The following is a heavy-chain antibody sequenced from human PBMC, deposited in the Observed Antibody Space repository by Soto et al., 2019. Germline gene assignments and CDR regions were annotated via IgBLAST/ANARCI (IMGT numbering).Heavy chain of an antibody. D-gene: IGHD1-26*01. CDR1: GGSVSSSSYY. Sequence: QVQLQESGPGRVKPSETLSLTCTVSGGSVSSSSYYWSWIRQRPGKGLEWIGYFYDSGTTNYTPSLKSRVTNSVDTAKNQFALRLTSVTTADTAVYYRAREVWEVPTSGRFDPWGQGTLVTVSS. J-gene: IGHJ5*02. CDR2: FYDSGTT. CDR3: AREVWEVPTSGRFDP. V-gene: IGHV4-61*01.